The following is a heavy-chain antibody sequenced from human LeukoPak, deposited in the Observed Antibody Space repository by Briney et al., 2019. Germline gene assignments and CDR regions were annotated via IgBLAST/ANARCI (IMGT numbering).Heavy chain of an antibody. CDR1: GGSISSGGYY. D-gene: IGHD2-21*01. CDR3: ARAIGGDPRGYFDY. CDR2: IYYSGST. J-gene: IGHJ4*02. Sequence: PSETLSLTCTVSGGSISSGGYYWSWIRQPPGKGLEWIGYIYYSGSTNYNPSLKGRVTISVDTSKNQFSLKLSSVTAADTAVYYCARAIGGDPRGYFDYWGQGTLVTVSS. V-gene: IGHV4-61*08.